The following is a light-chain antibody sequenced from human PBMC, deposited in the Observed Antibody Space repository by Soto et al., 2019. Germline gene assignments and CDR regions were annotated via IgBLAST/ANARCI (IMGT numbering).Light chain of an antibody. V-gene: IGKV1-5*01. Sequence: DIQMTKSPSTLSASVGDRVTITCRASQSISRWLAWYQKKPGKAPKLLIFDASSLDSGVPSRFSGSGSGTEFTLTISSLQPDDFATYYCQQYKSYSGYTFGQGTNLEIK. CDR1: QSISRW. CDR2: DAS. CDR3: QQYKSYSGYT. J-gene: IGKJ2*01.